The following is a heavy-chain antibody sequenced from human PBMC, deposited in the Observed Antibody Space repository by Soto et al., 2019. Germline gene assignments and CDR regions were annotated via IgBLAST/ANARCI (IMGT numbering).Heavy chain of an antibody. CDR2: ISSYGADT. D-gene: IGHD6-19*01. Sequence: GGSLRLSCSASGFTFNSYAMHWVRQSPGKGLEFVSAISSYGADTYYADSVKGRFAISRDNSKNTLYLQMSSLRAEDTALYYCVKEGYMRSDWYGQFDYWGQGALVTVSS. V-gene: IGHV3-64D*06. J-gene: IGHJ4*02. CDR1: GFTFNSYA. CDR3: VKEGYMRSDWYGQFDY.